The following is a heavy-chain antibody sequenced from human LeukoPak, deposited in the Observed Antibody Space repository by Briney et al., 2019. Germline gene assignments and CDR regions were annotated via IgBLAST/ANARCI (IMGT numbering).Heavy chain of an antibody. Sequence: GASVTVSCKTSGYMVSDYYMHWVRQAPGQGLEWMGWLRGDTGDTDSPQKFKGRVTMTRDTATNTAYMQLSRLTYDDTAIYFCARVRDNACDYWDQGTLVTVSS. CDR1: GYMVSDYY. V-gene: IGHV1-2*02. D-gene: IGHD1-1*01. CDR3: ARVRDNACDY. J-gene: IGHJ4*02. CDR2: LRGDTGDT.